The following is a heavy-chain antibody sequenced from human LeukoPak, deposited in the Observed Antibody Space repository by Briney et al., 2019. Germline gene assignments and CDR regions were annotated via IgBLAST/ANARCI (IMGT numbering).Heavy chain of an antibody. CDR1: GFTFSSYD. D-gene: IGHD3-9*01. CDR3: TTMTYYDILTGYPIDY. CDR2: IKSKTDGGTT. J-gene: IGHJ4*02. Sequence: PGGSLRLSCAASGFTFSSYDMHWVRQAPGKGLEWVGRIKSKTDGGTTDYAAPVKGRFTISRDDSKNTLYLQMNSLKTEDTAVYYCTTMTYYDILTGYPIDYWGQGTLVTVSS. V-gene: IGHV3-15*01.